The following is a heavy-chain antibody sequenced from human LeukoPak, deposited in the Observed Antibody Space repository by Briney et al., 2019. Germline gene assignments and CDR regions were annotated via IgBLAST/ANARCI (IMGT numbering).Heavy chain of an antibody. D-gene: IGHD6-13*01. Sequence: GVSLRLSCATSGFTFTDYYMSWIRQAPGKGLEWVAFIRYDGSNKYYADSVKGRFTISRDNSKNTLYLQMNSLRAEDTAVYYCAKDTLREAAAGHPTPLDYWGQGTLVTVSS. CDR2: IRYDGSNK. CDR1: GFTFTDYY. J-gene: IGHJ4*02. CDR3: AKDTLREAAAGHPTPLDY. V-gene: IGHV3-30*02.